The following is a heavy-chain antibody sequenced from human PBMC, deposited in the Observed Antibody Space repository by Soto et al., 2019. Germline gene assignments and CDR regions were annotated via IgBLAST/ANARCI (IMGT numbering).Heavy chain of an antibody. CDR1: GVIFSTYA. CDR2: ISGSGGST. J-gene: IGHJ4*02. D-gene: IGHD6-13*01. CDR3: AKSSSSWYYFDY. Sequence: EVLLLESGGGLVQPGGSLRLSCAASGVIFSTYAMSWVRQAPGKGLEWVSVISGSGGSTYYADSVKGRFTISRDNSKNTLYLQMNSLRAEDTAVYYCAKSSSSWYYFDYWGQGTVVTVSS. V-gene: IGHV3-23*01.